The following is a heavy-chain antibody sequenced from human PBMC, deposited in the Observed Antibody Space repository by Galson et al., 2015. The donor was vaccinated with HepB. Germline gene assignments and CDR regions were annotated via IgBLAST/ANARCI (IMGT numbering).Heavy chain of an antibody. V-gene: IGHV1-24*01. J-gene: IGHJ6*02. Sequence: SVKVSCKVSGYTLTELSMHWVRQAPGKGLEWMGGFDPEDGETIYAQKFQGRVTMTEDTSTDTTYMELSSLRSEDTAVYYCATSGTYRVYGMDVWGQGTTVTVSS. CDR1: GYTLTELS. D-gene: IGHD1-26*01. CDR2: FDPEDGET. CDR3: ATSGTYRVYGMDV.